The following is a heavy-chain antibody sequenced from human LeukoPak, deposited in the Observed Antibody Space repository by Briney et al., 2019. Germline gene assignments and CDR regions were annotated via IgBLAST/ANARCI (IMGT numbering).Heavy chain of an antibody. J-gene: IGHJ4*02. V-gene: IGHV1-18*01. Sequence: ASVNVSCKASGHTFTNYGISWLRQAPGQGLEWMGWISPDNGHTTYAQKFQGRVTMTTDTSTSTAYMELRSLRSDDTAVYYCARDQRAVDRTMSYYWGQGTQVTVSS. CDR1: GHTFTNYG. D-gene: IGHD5-18*01. CDR3: ARDQRAVDRTMSYY. CDR2: ISPDNGHT.